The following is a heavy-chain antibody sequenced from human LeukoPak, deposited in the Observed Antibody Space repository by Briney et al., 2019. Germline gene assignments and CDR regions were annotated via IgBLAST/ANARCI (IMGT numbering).Heavy chain of an antibody. J-gene: IGHJ6*02. CDR2: ENQDGSEI. V-gene: IGHV3-7*01. D-gene: IGHD3-3*01. CDR1: GFFFNSYW. CDR3: ARESYDFWSGYYPTTKYGMDV. Sequence: GGSLRLSCVTSGFFFNSYWMSWVRQAPGKGLEWVANENQDGSEIYYVDSVKGRFTISRDNAKNSLYLQMNSLRAEDTAVYYCARESYDFWSGYYPTTKYGMDVWGQGTTVTVSS.